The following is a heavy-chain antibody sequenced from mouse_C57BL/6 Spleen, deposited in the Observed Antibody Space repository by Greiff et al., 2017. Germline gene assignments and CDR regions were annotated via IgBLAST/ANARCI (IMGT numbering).Heavy chain of an antibody. Sequence: QVQLQQPGAELVKPGASVKMSCKASGYTFTSYWITWVKQRPGQGLEWIGDIYPGSGSTNYNEKFKSKATLTVDTASSTADMQLSSLTSEDSAVYYWAIGNTTVVEDAMDYWGQGTSVTVSS. CDR2: IYPGSGST. CDR1: GYTFTSYW. D-gene: IGHD1-1*01. J-gene: IGHJ4*01. V-gene: IGHV1-55*01. CDR3: AIGNTTVVEDAMDY.